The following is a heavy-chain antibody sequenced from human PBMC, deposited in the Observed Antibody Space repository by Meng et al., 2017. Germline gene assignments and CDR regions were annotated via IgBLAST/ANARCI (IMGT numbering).Heavy chain of an antibody. D-gene: IGHD2-15*01. CDR1: GGSVSSGSYY. CDR3: ARDCSGGSCYSIGV. Sequence: VQLPESGPGLVRPSESLSLTCTVSGGSVSSGSYYWIWIRQPPGKGLDWIGYIYYSGSTNYNPSLKSRVTISVDTSKNQFSLKLSSVTATDTAVYYCARDCSGGSCYSIGVWGQGTLVTVSS. J-gene: IGHJ4*02. V-gene: IGHV4-61*01. CDR2: IYYSGST.